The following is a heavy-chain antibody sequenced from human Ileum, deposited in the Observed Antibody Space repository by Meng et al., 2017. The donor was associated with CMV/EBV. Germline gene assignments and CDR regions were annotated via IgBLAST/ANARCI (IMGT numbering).Heavy chain of an antibody. V-gene: IGHV3-15*01. D-gene: IGHD3-16*01. CDR2: IKNKVGGGTP. J-gene: IGHJ4*02. CDR1: AFTFTSSW. Sequence: GGSLRLSCVAPAFTFTSSWMTWVRQAPGKGLEWVGRIKNKVGGGTPDYAAPVKGRFTISKDDSKNTLYLQMNTLTIEDTALYYCTTDGGFYWGQGTLVTVSS. CDR3: TTDGGFY.